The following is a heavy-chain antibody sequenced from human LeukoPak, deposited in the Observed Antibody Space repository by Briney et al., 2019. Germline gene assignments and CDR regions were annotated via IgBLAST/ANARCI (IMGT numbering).Heavy chain of an antibody. D-gene: IGHD4-17*01. CDR3: ARVSVDVATVTSYYFDY. V-gene: IGHV1-69*06. J-gene: IGHJ4*02. Sequence: SVKVSCKASGDTFGTFSFNWVRQAPSEGLEWLGGLTPLAGTPNYAQKFQGRLTISADKSTSTVYMELSRLTSEDTAVYYCARVSVDVATVTSYYFDYWGQGTLVTVSS. CDR1: GDTFGTFS. CDR2: LTPLAGTP.